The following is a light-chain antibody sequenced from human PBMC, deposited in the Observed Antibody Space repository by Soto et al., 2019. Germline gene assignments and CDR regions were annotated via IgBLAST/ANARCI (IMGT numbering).Light chain of an antibody. J-gene: IGKJ5*01. Sequence: DVVMTQTPLSLSVAPGQPASISCKSCQSLLHITGETFLFWYLQKPGQSPQLMIYEVSTRVSGVPDRFSGSGSGTDFTLEISRVETDDVGMYYCMQSTQLPPTLGQGTRLEIK. CDR2: EVS. CDR3: MQSTQLPPT. V-gene: IGKV2D-29*02. CDR1: QSLLHITGETF.